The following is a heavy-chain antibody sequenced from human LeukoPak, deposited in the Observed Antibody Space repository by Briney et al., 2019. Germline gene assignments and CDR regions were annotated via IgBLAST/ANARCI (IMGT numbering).Heavy chain of an antibody. CDR2: ISGSGGST. CDR3: AKLGWPVAGSFFGRNWFDP. Sequence: SGGSLRLSCAASGFTFSSYAMSWVRQAPGKGLEWVSAISGSGGSTYYADSVKGRFTISRDNSKNTLYLQMNSLRAEDTAVYYCAKLGWPVAGSFFGRNWFDPWGQGTLVTVSS. V-gene: IGHV3-23*01. CDR1: GFTFSSYA. J-gene: IGHJ5*02. D-gene: IGHD6-19*01.